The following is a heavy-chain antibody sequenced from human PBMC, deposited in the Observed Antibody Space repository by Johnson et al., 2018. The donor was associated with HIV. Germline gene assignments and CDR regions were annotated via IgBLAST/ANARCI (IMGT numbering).Heavy chain of an antibody. D-gene: IGHD4-11*01. CDR3: ARRSIRSDGFDI. V-gene: IGHV3-13*01. J-gene: IGHJ3*02. CDR2: IDTAGDT. CDR1: GFTLSSYD. Sequence: VQLVESGGGVVQPRRSLRLSCAASGFTLSSYDMHWVRQATGKGLEWVSEIDTAGDTYYPGSVKGRFTTSRENAKNSLYLQMNSLRAGDTAVYYCARRSIRSDGFDIWGQGTMVTVSS.